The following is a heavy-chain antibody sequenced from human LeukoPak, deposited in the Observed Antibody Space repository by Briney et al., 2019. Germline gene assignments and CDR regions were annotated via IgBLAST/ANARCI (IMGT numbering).Heavy chain of an antibody. V-gene: IGHV1-46*01. J-gene: IGHJ5*02. D-gene: IGHD2-2*01. CDR2: INPSGGST. Sequence: ASVKVSCKASGYTFTSYYMHWVRQAPGRGLEWMGIINPSGGSTSYAQKFQGRVTMTRDTSTSTVYMELSSLRSEDTAVYYCARGGVPAAIEKNWFDPWGQGTLVTVSS. CDR1: GYTFTSYY. CDR3: ARGGVPAAIEKNWFDP.